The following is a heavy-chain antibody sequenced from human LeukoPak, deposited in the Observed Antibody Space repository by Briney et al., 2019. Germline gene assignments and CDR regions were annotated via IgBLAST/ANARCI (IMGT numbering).Heavy chain of an antibody. CDR2: INHSGST. J-gene: IGHJ3*02. Sequence: SETLSLTCAVYGGSFSGYYWSWIRQPPGKGLEWIGEINHSGSTNYNPSLKSRVTISVDTSKNQFSLQLNSVTPEDTAVYCCVRDDGIGLDAFDIWGQGTMVTVSS. V-gene: IGHV4-34*01. CDR3: VRDDGIGLDAFDI. D-gene: IGHD3-22*01. CDR1: GGSFSGYY.